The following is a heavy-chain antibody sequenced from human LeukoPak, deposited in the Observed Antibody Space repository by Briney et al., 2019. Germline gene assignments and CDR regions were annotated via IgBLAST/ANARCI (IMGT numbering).Heavy chain of an antibody. J-gene: IGHJ3*02. D-gene: IGHD3-22*01. CDR3: ARPHYESSGLYVDAFDI. CDR2: INPNSGGT. CDR1: GYTLTAYY. Sequence: GASVKVSCKASGYTLTAYYLHWVRQAPGQGLDWMGRINPNSGGTTYAQKFQGRVTMTRDTSIGTAYMELSSLRSDDTAVYYCARPHYESSGLYVDAFDIWGQGTMVTVSS. V-gene: IGHV1-2*06.